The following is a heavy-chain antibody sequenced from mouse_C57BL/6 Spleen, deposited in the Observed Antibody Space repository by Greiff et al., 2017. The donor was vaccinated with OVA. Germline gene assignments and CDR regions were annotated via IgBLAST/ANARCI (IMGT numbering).Heavy chain of an antibody. Sequence: EVHLVESGGGLVKPGGSLKLSCAASGFTFSSYAMSWVRQTPEKRLEWVATISDGGSYTYYPDNVKGRFTISRDNAKNNLYLQMSHLKSEDTAMYYCALYDYAFAYWGQGTLVTVSA. CDR1: GFTFSSYA. D-gene: IGHD2-4*01. V-gene: IGHV5-4*01. CDR2: ISDGGSYT. CDR3: ALYDYAFAY. J-gene: IGHJ3*01.